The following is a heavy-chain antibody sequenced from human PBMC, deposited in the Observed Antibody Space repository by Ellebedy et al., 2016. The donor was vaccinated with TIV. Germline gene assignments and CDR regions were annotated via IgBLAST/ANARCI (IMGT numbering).Heavy chain of an antibody. D-gene: IGHD2-2*01. CDR2: LSSSSTYI. CDR3: ARDRTAIVLAPTAPDV. J-gene: IGHJ6*04. V-gene: IGHV3-21*01. Sequence: GGSLRLXCAASGFTFARYTMNWVRQAPGKGLEWVSSLSSSSTYIDYADSVKGRFTISRDNARETLYLQMSSLRAEDTAVYYCARDRTAIVLAPTAPDVWGKGTTVTVSS. CDR1: GFTFARYT.